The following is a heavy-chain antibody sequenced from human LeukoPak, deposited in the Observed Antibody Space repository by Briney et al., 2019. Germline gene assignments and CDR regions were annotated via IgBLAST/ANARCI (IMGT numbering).Heavy chain of an antibody. D-gene: IGHD4-23*01. Sequence: GGSLRLSCAASGFTFSSYEMNWVRQAPGKGLEWVSYISSSGSTIYYADSVKGRFTISRDNAKNSLYLQMNSLRAEDTAVYYCARVMRRLRWYYPFDYWGQGTLVTVSS. CDR3: ARVMRRLRWYYPFDY. CDR2: ISSSGSTI. V-gene: IGHV3-48*03. J-gene: IGHJ4*02. CDR1: GFTFSSYE.